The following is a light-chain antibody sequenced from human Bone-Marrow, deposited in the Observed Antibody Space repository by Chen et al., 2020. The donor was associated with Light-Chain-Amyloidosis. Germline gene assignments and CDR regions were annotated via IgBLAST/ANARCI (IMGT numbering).Light chain of an antibody. Sequence: SYELTQPPSVSVSPGQTARITCSGDDLPTKYAYWYQQKPGQAPVLVIHRDTARHSGISERFSGSSSGTTATLPISGVQAEEEADYHCQSADSSGTYEVIFGGGTKLTVL. V-gene: IGLV3-25*02. CDR1: DLPTKY. CDR3: QSADSSGTYEVI. J-gene: IGLJ2*01. CDR2: RDT.